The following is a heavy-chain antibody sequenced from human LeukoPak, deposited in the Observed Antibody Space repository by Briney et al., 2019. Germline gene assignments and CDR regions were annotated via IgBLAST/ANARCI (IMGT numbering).Heavy chain of an antibody. J-gene: IGHJ4*02. CDR3: ARENVTYYYDSSGYLSH. CDR1: GFTFDDYA. D-gene: IGHD3-22*01. CDR2: ISWNSGSI. Sequence: GGSLRLSCAASGFTFDDYAMHWVRQAPGKGLEWVSGISWNSGSIGYADSVKGRFTISRDNAKNSLYLQMNSLRAEDTAVYYCARENVTYYYDSSGYLSHWGQGTLVTVSS. V-gene: IGHV3-9*01.